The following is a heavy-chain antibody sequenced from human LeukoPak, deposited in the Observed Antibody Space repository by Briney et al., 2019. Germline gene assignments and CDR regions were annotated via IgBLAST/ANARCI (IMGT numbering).Heavy chain of an antibody. CDR2: IGTAGDT. D-gene: IGHD6-19*01. CDR1: GFTFSGYD. V-gene: IGHV3-13*04. Sequence: GGSLRLSCAASGFTFSGYDMHWVRQGTGKGLEWVSGIGTAGDTYYPGSVKGRFTISRENAKNSLYLQMNSLRAGDTAVYYCTRDSSGWRAFDIWGQGTMVTVSS. CDR3: TRDSSGWRAFDI. J-gene: IGHJ3*02.